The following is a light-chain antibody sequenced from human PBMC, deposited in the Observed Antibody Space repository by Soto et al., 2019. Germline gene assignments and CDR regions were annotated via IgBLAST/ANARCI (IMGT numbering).Light chain of an antibody. V-gene: IGKV3-20*01. J-gene: IGKJ1*01. CDR3: QQYGSSPTT. CDR2: GAS. Sequence: EIVLTQSPGTLSLSPGERATLSCRASQSVSSYLAWYQQKPGQAPRLLIYGASTRATGIPDRFSGSGSGTDFTLTISRLEPEDFAVYYCQQYGSSPTTFGQGTKVDIK. CDR1: QSVSSY.